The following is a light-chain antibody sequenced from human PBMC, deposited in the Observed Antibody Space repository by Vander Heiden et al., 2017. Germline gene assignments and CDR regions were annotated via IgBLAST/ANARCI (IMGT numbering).Light chain of an antibody. CDR1: QTVYTW. CDR3: QHDNSFSGT. J-gene: IGKJ1*01. Sequence: DIQMTQTPSTLSASIGDRVTITCRASQTVYTWVAWYQLKPGRAPKPLIYKASNLEAGVPSRFSGSGSGTEFSLTISSLQPDDFATYYCQHDNSFSGTFGQGTKVEIK. CDR2: KAS. V-gene: IGKV1-5*03.